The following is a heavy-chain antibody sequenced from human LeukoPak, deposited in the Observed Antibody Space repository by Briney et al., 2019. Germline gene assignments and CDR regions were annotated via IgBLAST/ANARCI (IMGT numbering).Heavy chain of an antibody. J-gene: IGHJ2*01. CDR3: ANYDFWSGHFDL. V-gene: IGHV4-59*01. CDR2: IHHSGST. Sequence: SETLSLTCTVSGGSISGWYWSWIRQPPGKGLKWIGEIHHSGSTKYNPSLKSRVTISLDTSKNQFSLKLSSVTAADTAVYYCANYDFWSGHFDLWGRGTLVTVSS. CDR1: GGSISGWY. D-gene: IGHD3-3*01.